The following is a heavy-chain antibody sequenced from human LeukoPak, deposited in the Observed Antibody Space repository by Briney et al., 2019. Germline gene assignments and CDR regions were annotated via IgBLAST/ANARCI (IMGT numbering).Heavy chain of an antibody. J-gene: IGHJ3*01. CDR2: LNQDGSIQ. CDR1: GFTFSNAW. Sequence: GGSLRLSCAASGFTFSNAWMSWVRQAPGKGLEWVANLNQDGSIQAYGDSVRGRFTISRDNAKNSVYIQMNSLRVEDTAMYFCARDHNVADVWGRGTKVTVSS. V-gene: IGHV3-7*01. D-gene: IGHD2-8*01. CDR3: ARDHNVADV.